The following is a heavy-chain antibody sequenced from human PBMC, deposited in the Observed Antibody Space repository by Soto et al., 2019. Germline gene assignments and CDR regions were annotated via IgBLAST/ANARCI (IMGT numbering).Heavy chain of an antibody. CDR1: GFSLNNSRMC. CDR2: IDWDDDK. J-gene: IGHJ3*01. CDR3: AGSQNNYGRATFFKF. D-gene: IGHD4-17*01. V-gene: IGHV2-70*01. Sequence: SGPTLVNPTQTLTLTCTFSGFSLNNSRMCVSWIRQPPGKALEWLALIDWDDDKYYSTSLKTRLTISKDTSKNQVVLTVTDMDAVDKGIFYFAGSQNNYGRATFFKFGGKGKMVPVSS.